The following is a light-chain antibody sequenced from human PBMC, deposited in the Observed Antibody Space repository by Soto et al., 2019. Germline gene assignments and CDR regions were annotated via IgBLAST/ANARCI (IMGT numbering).Light chain of an antibody. J-gene: IGKJ3*01. CDR3: QHYSNWPQT. CDR1: PSVHSN. Sequence: EVVLPQSPATLSVSPGERATLSCRASPSVHSNLAWYQQKPGQAPSLLISYASTRSTGIPARFSGSGSGTEFTLTIGSLQSEEFGVYYCQHYSNWPQTFGPGTIVEIK. CDR2: YAS. V-gene: IGKV3-15*01.